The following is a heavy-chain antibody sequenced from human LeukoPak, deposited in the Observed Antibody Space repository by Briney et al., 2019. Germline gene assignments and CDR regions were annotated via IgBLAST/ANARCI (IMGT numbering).Heavy chain of an antibody. CDR1: GGSISSSSYY. J-gene: IGHJ4*02. Sequence: SETLSLTRTVPGGSISSSSYYWGWIRQPPGKGLEWIGSIYYSGSTYYNPSLKSRVAISVDTSKNQFSLKLSSVTAADTAVYYCARRSHHRASFDYWGQGTLVTVSS. CDR2: IYYSGST. V-gene: IGHV4-39*07. D-gene: IGHD1-14*01. CDR3: ARRSHHRASFDY.